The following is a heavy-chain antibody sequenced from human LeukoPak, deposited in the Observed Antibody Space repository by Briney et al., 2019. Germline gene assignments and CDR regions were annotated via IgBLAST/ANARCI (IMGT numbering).Heavy chain of an antibody. V-gene: IGHV3-23*01. CDR1: GFIFKDFA. J-gene: IGHJ1*01. CDR3: AKDPRWELLLGDYLEH. D-gene: IGHD2-15*01. Sequence: GGSLRLSCVASGFIFKDFATTWVRQAPGKGLEWVSAISGHGGATQYAESVRGRFSISRDNSKKTLFLQMDNLRAEDTGIYFCAKDPRWELLLGDYLEHWGQGTVVTVSS. CDR2: ISGHGGAT.